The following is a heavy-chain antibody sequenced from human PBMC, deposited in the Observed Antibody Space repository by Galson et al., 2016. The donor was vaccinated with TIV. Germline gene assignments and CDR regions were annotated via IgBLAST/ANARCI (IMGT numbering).Heavy chain of an antibody. D-gene: IGHD3-10*01. V-gene: IGHV3-53*01. J-gene: IGHJ6*02. CDR3: ARVSGVVRGYGLDV. CDR2: IYSAGKT. Sequence: SLRLSCAGSGFTVSGTSMSWVRQAPGKGLEWVSLIYSAGKTFYADSVKGRFTLSRDNSKNTVYLQISSLRVEDTAVYYCARVSGVVRGYGLDVWGQGTMVIVAS. CDR1: GFTVSGTS.